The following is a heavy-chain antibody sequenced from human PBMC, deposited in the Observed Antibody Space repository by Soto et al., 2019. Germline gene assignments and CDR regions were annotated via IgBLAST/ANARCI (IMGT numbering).Heavy chain of an antibody. Sequence: SETLSLTCTVSGGSISSYYWSWIRQPPGKGLEWIGYIYYSGSTNYNPSLKSRVTISVDTSKNQFSLKLSSVTAADTAVYYCARGGGGYSYGYDYYYYYMDVWGKGTTVTVS. J-gene: IGHJ6*03. CDR2: IYYSGST. D-gene: IGHD5-18*01. CDR1: GGSISSYY. CDR3: ARGGGGYSYGYDYYYYYMDV. V-gene: IGHV4-59*01.